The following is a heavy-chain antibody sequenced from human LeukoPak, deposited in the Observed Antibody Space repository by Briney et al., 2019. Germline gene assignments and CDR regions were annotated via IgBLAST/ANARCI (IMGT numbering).Heavy chain of an antibody. CDR1: GFTFSSYG. CDR3: AKDLRAYSFPVTGY. CDR2: ISHDGSNK. Sequence: PGGSLRLSCAASGFTFSSYGMHWVRQAPGKGLEWVAVISHDGSNKYYADSVKGRFTISSDNSRNTLYLQMNSLRVEDSAVYYCAKDLRAYSFPVTGYWGQGTLVTVSS. D-gene: IGHD5-18*01. V-gene: IGHV3-30*18. J-gene: IGHJ4*02.